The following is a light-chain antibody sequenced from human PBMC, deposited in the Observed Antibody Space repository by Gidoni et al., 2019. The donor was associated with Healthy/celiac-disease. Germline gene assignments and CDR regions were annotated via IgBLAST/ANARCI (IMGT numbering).Light chain of an antibody. V-gene: IGLV3-1*01. J-gene: IGLJ2*01. Sequence: SYELTQPPSVSVSPGQTASITCSGDTLGDKYACWYQQKPGQSPVLVIYQDSKRPSGIPERFSGSNSGTTATLTISGTQAMDEADYYCQAWDSSTGVVFGGGTKLTVL. CDR1: TLGDKY. CDR2: QDS. CDR3: QAWDSSTGVV.